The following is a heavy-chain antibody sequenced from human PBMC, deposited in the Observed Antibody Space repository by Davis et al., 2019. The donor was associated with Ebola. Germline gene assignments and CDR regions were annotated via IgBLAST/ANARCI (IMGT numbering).Heavy chain of an antibody. D-gene: IGHD3-22*01. CDR1: GFTFGDYA. Sequence: PGGSLRLSCTASGFTFGDYAMSWVRQAPGKGLEWVGFIRSKGYGGKTQYAASMKGRFTISRDDSKSIAYLQMNSLKTEDTAVYYCTRDPGDYYDRGSGFDYWGQGTLVTVSS. V-gene: IGHV3-49*04. CDR2: IRSKGYGGKT. J-gene: IGHJ4*02. CDR3: TRDPGDYYDRGSGFDY.